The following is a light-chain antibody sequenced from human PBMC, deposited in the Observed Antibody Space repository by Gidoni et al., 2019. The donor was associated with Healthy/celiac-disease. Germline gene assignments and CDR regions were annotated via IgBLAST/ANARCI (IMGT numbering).Light chain of an antibody. CDR3: QQYGSSPLT. V-gene: IGKV3-20*01. CDR1: QSVSSSY. Sequence: LMQSPGTLSLSPGERATLSCRASQSVSSSYLTWYQQKPGQAPRLLIYGASSRATGIPDSFSGSGSGTDFTLTISRLEPEDFAVYYCQQYGSSPLTFXGXTKVEIK. CDR2: GAS. J-gene: IGKJ4*01.